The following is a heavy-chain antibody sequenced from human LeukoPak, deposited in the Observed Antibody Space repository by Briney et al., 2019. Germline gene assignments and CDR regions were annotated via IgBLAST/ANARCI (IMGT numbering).Heavy chain of an antibody. CDR1: VESFSAYY. J-gene: IGHJ5*02. V-gene: IGHV4-34*01. D-gene: IGHD2-15*01. Sequence: SDTLSLTCAVYVESFSAYYWRGIRQPPGKGLEWIGEINNSGIINYNPSLTSQVTISVGTAKNQFSLKLRSANAADKGVYYCARGFEVVAATPMFVRWGQGNLVTVSS. CDR2: INNSGII. CDR3: ARGFEVVAATPMFVR.